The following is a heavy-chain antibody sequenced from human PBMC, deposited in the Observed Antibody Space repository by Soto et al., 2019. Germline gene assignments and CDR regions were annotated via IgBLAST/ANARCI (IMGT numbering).Heavy chain of an antibody. CDR1: GYTFTSYG. CDR2: ISAYNGNT. D-gene: IGHD6-13*01. CDR3: ARDNVVAAAGSSLELYDY. Sequence: WASVKVSCKASGYTFTSYGISWVRQAPGQGLEWMGWISAYNGNTNYAQKLQGRVTMTTDTSTSTAYMELRSLRSDDTAVYYCARDNVVAAAGSSLELYDYWGQGTLVTVSS. J-gene: IGHJ4*02. V-gene: IGHV1-18*04.